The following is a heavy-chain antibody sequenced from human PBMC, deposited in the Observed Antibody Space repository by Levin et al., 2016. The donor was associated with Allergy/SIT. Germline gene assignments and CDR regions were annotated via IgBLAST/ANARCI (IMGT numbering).Heavy chain of an antibody. V-gene: IGHV1-18*01. CDR2: ISAYNGNT. J-gene: IGHJ4*02. CDR3: ARADYDFWSASYDY. D-gene: IGHD3-3*01. Sequence: WVRQAPGQGLEWMGWISAYNGNTNYAQKLQGRVTMTRNTSISTAYMELSSLRSEDTAVYYCARADYDFWSASYDYWGQGTLVTVSS.